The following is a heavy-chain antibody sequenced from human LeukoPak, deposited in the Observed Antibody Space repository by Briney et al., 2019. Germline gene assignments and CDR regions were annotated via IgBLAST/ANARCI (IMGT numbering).Heavy chain of an antibody. J-gene: IGHJ5*02. CDR1: GGSITNTNY. Sequence: SESLSLTCGVSGGSITNTNYWTWVRQPPGKGLEWIGEVNLQGSTNYNPSLMGRVAIAVDTSENHISLQLTSVTAADTAVYYCASASGSYSTRRFDPWGQGTLVTVSS. D-gene: IGHD1-26*01. V-gene: IGHV4-4*02. CDR3: ASASGSYSTRRFDP. CDR2: VNLQGST.